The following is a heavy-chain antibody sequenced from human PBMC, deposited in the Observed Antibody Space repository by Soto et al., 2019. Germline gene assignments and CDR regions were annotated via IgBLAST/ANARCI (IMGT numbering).Heavy chain of an antibody. J-gene: IGHJ4*02. CDR1: EYTFVNHD. CDR2: MNPNSGNS. CDR3: ARGWGRWPHESPGDF. Sequence: QVQLVQSGAELKEPGASVKVSCTASEYTFVNHDINWVRQAPGRGLEWMGWMNPNSGNSGFAQKFQDRVTMTRDTSRDTAYMELRNLRSEDTAVYYCARGWGRWPHESPGDFWGQATLVTVS. V-gene: IGHV1-8*01. D-gene: IGHD3-16*01.